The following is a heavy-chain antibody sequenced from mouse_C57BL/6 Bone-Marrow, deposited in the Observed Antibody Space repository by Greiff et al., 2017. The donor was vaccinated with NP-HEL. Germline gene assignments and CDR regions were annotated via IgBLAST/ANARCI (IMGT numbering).Heavy chain of an antibody. CDR1: GFSLSTSGMG. D-gene: IGHD2-4*01. J-gene: IGHJ1*03. CDR3: ARSSYDYDKYFDV. Sequence: QVTLKESVPGILQSSQTLSLTCSFSGFSLSTSGMGVSWIRQPSGKGLEWLAHIYWDDDKRYNPSLKSRLTISKDTSRNQVFLKITSVDTADTATYYCARSSYDYDKYFDVWGTGTTVTVSS. V-gene: IGHV8-12*01. CDR2: IYWDDDK.